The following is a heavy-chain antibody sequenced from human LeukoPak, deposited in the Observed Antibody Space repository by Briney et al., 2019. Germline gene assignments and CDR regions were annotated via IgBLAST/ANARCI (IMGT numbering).Heavy chain of an antibody. Sequence: GGSLRLSCAASGFTFSSYAMNWVRQAPGKGLEWVSAITGSGGRTYYADSVKGRFTISRDNSKNTLYLQLNDLRAEDTAIYYCAKAFGTNGYFQLPIDFWGQGTLVTVSS. V-gene: IGHV3-23*01. CDR1: GFTFSSYA. CDR2: ITGSGGRT. J-gene: IGHJ4*02. D-gene: IGHD2-8*01. CDR3: AKAFGTNGYFQLPIDF.